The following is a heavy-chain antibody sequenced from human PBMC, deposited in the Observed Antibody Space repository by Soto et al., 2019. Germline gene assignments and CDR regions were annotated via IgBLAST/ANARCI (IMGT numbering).Heavy chain of an antibody. D-gene: IGHD3-10*01. CDR2: IIPIFGTA. J-gene: IGHJ6*02. CDR1: GGTFSSYA. CDR3: ARGRGDPSLYYYYGMDV. V-gene: IGHV1-69*13. Sequence: AASVKVSCKASGGTFSSYAISWVRQAPGQGLEWMGGIIPIFGTANYAQKFQGRVTITADESTSTAYMELSSLRSEDTAVYYCARGRGDPSLYYYYGMDVWGQGTTVTVSS.